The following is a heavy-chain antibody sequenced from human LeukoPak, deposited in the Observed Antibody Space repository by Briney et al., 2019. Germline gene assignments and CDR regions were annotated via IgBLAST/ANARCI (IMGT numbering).Heavy chain of an antibody. CDR3: AKDGFDYYDSSGYYYFDY. D-gene: IGHD3-22*01. J-gene: IGHJ4*01. Sequence: GGSLRLSCAASGFTFSNYAMSWVRQAPGKGLEWVSGISTSGGGIYYAHSVKGRFTISRDNSMNTLYLQMYSLRDDDTAVYYCAKDGFDYYDSSGYYYFDYWGHGTLVTVSS. CDR1: GFTFSNYA. CDR2: ISTSGGGI. V-gene: IGHV3-23*01.